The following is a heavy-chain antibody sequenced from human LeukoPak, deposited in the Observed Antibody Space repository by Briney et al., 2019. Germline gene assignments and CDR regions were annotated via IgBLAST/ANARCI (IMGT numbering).Heavy chain of an antibody. V-gene: IGHV3-33*01. CDR2: IWYDGSNK. D-gene: IGHD6-19*01. J-gene: IGHJ4*02. CDR1: GFTFSSHG. Sequence: GGSLRLSCAASGFTFSSHGMHWVRQAPGKGLEWVAVIWYDGSNKYYANSVKGRPTISRDNSKNTLYLQMNSLRAEDTAVYYCARDGTGSNSGWYIHWGQGTLVTVSS. CDR3: ARDGTGSNSGWYIH.